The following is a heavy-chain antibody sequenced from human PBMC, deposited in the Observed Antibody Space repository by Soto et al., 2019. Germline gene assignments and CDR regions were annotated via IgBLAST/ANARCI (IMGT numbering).Heavy chain of an antibody. D-gene: IGHD2-2*01. Sequence: SETLSLTCTVSSASISSSSYTWGWIRQPPGKGLEWIGSIYYSGTTYYNPSLNSRVTVSVDTSKNQFSLKVTSVTAADTAVYYCARLHGYSISSSCHGHYAMDVWGQGTTVTVS. J-gene: IGHJ6*02. CDR1: SASISSSSYT. V-gene: IGHV4-39*01. CDR3: ARLHGYSISSSCHGHYAMDV. CDR2: IYYSGTT.